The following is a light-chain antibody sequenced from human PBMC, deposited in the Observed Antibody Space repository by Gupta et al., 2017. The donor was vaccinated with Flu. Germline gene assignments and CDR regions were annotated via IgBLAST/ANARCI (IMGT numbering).Light chain of an antibody. CDR1: NSDVGGYNY. V-gene: IGLV2-14*01. J-gene: IGLJ1*01. CDR3: TSYTSSGTRV. Sequence: QSALTQPASVSGSPGQSITISCTGTNSDVGGYNYVSWYQQEPGKAPKLMIYEVNNRPSGISYRFSGSKSGNTASLTISGLQAEDETYYYCTSYTSSGTRVFGTGTKVTVL. CDR2: EVN.